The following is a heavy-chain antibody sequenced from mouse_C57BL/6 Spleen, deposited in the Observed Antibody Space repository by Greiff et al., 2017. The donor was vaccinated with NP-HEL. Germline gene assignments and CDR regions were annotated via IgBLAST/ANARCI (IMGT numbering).Heavy chain of an antibody. D-gene: IGHD1-1*01. CDR1: GFTFSDYG. J-gene: IGHJ1*03. CDR3: ARPGVVATDWYFDV. CDR2: ISSGSSTI. V-gene: IGHV5-17*01. Sequence: VQLKESGGGLVKPGGSLKLSCAASGFTFSDYGLHWVRQAPEKGLEWVAYISSGSSTIYYADTVKGRFTISRDNAKNTLFLQMTSLRSEDTAMYYCARPGVVATDWYFDVWGTGTTVTVSS.